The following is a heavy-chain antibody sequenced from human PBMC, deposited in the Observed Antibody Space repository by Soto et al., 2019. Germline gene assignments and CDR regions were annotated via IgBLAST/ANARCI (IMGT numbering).Heavy chain of an antibody. CDR2: ISSSSSYI. D-gene: IGHD6-6*01. V-gene: IGHV3-21*01. CDR1: GFTFSSYS. J-gene: IGHJ4*02. Sequence: EVQLVESGGGLVKPGGSLRLSCAASGFTFSSYSMNWVRQAPGKGLEWVSSISSSSSYIYYADSVKGRFTISRDNAKNSLYLQMNSLRAEDTAVYYCARDLGSSTRYFGYWGQGTLVTVSS. CDR3: ARDLGSSTRYFGY.